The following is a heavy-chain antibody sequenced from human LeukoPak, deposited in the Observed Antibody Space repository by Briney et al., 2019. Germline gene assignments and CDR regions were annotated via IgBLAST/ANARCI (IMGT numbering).Heavy chain of an antibody. J-gene: IGHJ4*02. D-gene: IGHD3/OR15-3a*01. CDR2: INEDGSEK. CDR1: GFTFSSDW. V-gene: IGHV3-7*01. CDR3: ARVARTGPFDY. Sequence: GGSLRLSRAASGFTFSSDWMTWVRQAPGTGLEWLANINEDGSEKYYVDSVKGRFTISRDNAKNSLYLQMNSLRAEDTAVYYCARVARTGPFDYWGQGTLVTVSS.